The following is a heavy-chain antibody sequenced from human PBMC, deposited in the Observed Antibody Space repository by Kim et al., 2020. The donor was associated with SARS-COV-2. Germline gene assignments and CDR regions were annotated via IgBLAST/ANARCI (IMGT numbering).Heavy chain of an antibody. V-gene: IGHV3-30*02. Sequence: ADSVKGRFTISRDNSKNTLYLQMNSLRAEDTAVYYCAKGGVSSRWSWSDYWGQGTLVTVSS. D-gene: IGHD6-19*01. CDR3: AKGGVSSRWSWSDY. J-gene: IGHJ4*02.